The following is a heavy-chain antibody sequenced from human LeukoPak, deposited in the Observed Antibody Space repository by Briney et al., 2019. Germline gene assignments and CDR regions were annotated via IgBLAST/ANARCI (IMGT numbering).Heavy chain of an antibody. J-gene: IGHJ3*02. CDR1: GFTVSNNY. Sequence: PGGSLRLSCAASGFTVSNNYMSWVRQAPGKGVEWVSVIYSNGNTYYADSVKGRFAISRDYSRNTVYLQMNSLRAEDTAVYYCARESGFGELFPYAFDIWGQGTVVTVSS. V-gene: IGHV3-53*01. D-gene: IGHD3-10*01. CDR2: IYSNGNT. CDR3: ARESGFGELFPYAFDI.